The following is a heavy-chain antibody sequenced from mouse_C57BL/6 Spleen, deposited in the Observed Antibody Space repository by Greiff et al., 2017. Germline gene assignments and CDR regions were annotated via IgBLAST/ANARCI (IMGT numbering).Heavy chain of an antibody. CDR1: GYAFTNYL. CDR2: INPGSGGS. Sequence: VKLMESGAELVRPGTSVKVSCKASGYAFTNYLIEWVKQRPGQGLEWIGVINPGSGGSNYNGKFKGKATLTADKSSSTAYRQLSSLTSEDSAVYFCARGGRGYFDVWGTGTTVTVSS. V-gene: IGHV1-54*01. D-gene: IGHD3-3*01. CDR3: ARGGRGYFDV. J-gene: IGHJ1*03.